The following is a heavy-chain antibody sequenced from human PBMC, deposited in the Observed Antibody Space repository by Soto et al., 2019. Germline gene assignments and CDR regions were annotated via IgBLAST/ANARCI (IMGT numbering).Heavy chain of an antibody. CDR2: ISGYNGNT. J-gene: IGHJ4*02. Sequence: GTSVKVSWKACGDAFSNYGCSWVRQAPGQGLEWMGWISGYNGNTNYAERLQGRVTMTTDTSTSTAYMELKSLRYDDTAVYYCAREPNYFDYWGQGTLVTVSS. CDR1: GDAFSNYG. V-gene: IGHV1-18*01. CDR3: AREPNYFDY.